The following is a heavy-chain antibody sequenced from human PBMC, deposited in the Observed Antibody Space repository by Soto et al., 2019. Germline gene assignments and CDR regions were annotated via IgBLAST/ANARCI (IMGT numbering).Heavy chain of an antibody. CDR2: IIPIFGTA. J-gene: IGHJ5*02. V-gene: IGHV1-69*13. D-gene: IGHD3-22*01. Sequence: ASVKVSCKASGGTFSSYAISWVRQAPGQGLEWMGGIIPIFGTANYARKFQGRVTITADESTSTAYMELSSLRSEDTAVYYCASLNYYDNNWFDPWGQGTLVTVSS. CDR3: ASLNYYDNNWFDP. CDR1: GGTFSSYA.